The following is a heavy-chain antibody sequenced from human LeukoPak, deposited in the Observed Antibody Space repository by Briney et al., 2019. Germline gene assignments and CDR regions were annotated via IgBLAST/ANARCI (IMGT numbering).Heavy chain of an antibody. CDR1: GGTFSSYA. CDR2: IIPIFGTA. J-gene: IGHJ4*02. V-gene: IGHV1-69*05. D-gene: IGHD5-24*01. CDR3: ARQRGWLQPYYFDY. Sequence: GASVKVSCKASGGTFSSYAITWVRQAPGQGLEWMGRIIPIFGTANYAQKFQGRVTITTDESTSTAYMELSTLRSDDTAVYYCARQRGWLQPYYFDYWGQGTLVTVSS.